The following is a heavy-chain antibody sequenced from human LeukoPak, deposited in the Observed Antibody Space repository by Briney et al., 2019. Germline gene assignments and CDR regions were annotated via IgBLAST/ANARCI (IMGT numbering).Heavy chain of an antibody. CDR3: ARGIAAACNPNWFDP. CDR1: GFIFSSYA. CDR2: IWSDGSNK. Sequence: PGGSLRLSCAASGFIFSSYAMQWVRQAPGTGLEWVAVIWSDGSNKYYADSVKGRFTISRDNSKNTLYLQMNSLRAEDTAVYYCARGIAAACNPNWFDPWGQGTLVTVSS. V-gene: IGHV3-33*01. J-gene: IGHJ5*02. D-gene: IGHD6-13*01.